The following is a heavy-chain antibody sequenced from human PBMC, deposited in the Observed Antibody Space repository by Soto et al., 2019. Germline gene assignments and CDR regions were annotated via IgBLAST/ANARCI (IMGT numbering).Heavy chain of an antibody. Sequence: GASVKVSCKASGYTFTSYGISWVRQAPGQGLEWMGWISAYNGNTNYAQKPQGRVTMTTDTSTSTAYMELRSLRSDDTAVYYCAREGRTGTTPFYYYGMDVWGQGTTVTVSS. J-gene: IGHJ6*02. D-gene: IGHD1-7*01. V-gene: IGHV1-18*01. CDR1: GYTFTSYG. CDR2: ISAYNGNT. CDR3: AREGRTGTTPFYYYGMDV.